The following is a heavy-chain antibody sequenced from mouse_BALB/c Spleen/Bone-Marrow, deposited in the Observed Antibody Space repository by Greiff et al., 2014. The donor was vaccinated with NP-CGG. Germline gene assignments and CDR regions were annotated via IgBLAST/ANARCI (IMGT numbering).Heavy chain of an antibody. J-gene: IGHJ4*01. CDR3: VRDYDYGNYAMDY. V-gene: IGHV1-18*01. Sequence: VQLKDSGPELVKPGASMKISCKASGYSFTGYTMNWVKQSHGKNLEWIGLINPYNGGTNYNQKFKGKATLTVDKSSSTAYMELLSLTSEDSAVYYCVRDYDYGNYAMDYWGQGTSVTVSS. CDR2: INPYNGGT. D-gene: IGHD2-4*01. CDR1: GYSFTGYT.